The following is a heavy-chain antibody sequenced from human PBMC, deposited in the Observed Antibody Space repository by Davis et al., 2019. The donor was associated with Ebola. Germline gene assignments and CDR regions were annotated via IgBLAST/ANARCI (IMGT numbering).Heavy chain of an antibody. J-gene: IGHJ4*02. CDR2: VIGGGGT. V-gene: IGHV4-34*12. Sequence: MPSETLSLTCGVYGGSFWGYFWTWIRQSPGEGLEWLGEVIGGGGTTNYNPSLKSRVTISIDTSKKQISLNLTSVTAADTAVYFCATYGGEGSYFDNWGQGTLVSVSS. CDR3: ATYGGEGSYFDN. D-gene: IGHD4-23*01. CDR1: GGSFWGYF.